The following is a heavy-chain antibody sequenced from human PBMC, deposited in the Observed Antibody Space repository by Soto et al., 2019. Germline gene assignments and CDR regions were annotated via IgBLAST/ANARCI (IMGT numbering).Heavy chain of an antibody. CDR2: ISGSGGST. CDR1: GFTFSSYA. Sequence: GGSLRLSCAASGFTFSSYAMSWVRQAPGKGLEWVSAISGSGGSTYYADSVKGRFTISRDNSKNTLDLQMNSLRAEDTAVYYCAKDQHDFWSCYSAPGPYGMDVWGQGTTVTVSS. V-gene: IGHV3-23*01. D-gene: IGHD3-3*01. J-gene: IGHJ6*02. CDR3: AKDQHDFWSCYSAPGPYGMDV.